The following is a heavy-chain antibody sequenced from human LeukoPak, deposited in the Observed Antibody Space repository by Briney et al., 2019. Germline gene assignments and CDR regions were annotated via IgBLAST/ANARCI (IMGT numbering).Heavy chain of an antibody. Sequence: PSETLSLTCAVDGGSIRGYYWSWVRQPPGEGREWIGEINHSGSVNYNPSLKSRVTITVDTSKNQFSLKLSSVTAADTAMYSCARGIYGDYYFDHWGQGTPVTVFS. CDR3: ARGIYGDYYFDH. D-gene: IGHD4-17*01. J-gene: IGHJ4*02. CDR2: INHSGSV. CDR1: GGSIRGYY. V-gene: IGHV4-34*01.